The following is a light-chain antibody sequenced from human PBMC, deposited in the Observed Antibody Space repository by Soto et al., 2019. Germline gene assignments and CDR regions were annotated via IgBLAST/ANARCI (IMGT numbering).Light chain of an antibody. CDR2: KAS. CDR3: QQYNSISWT. V-gene: IGKV1-5*03. J-gene: IGKJ1*01. CDR1: QSVGTL. Sequence: DIQMTQSPSTLSASVGDRVTITCRASQSVGTLLAWYQHKPGRAPKFLIYKASILESGVPSRFSGSGSETEFTLTISGLQPDDFATYYCQQYNSISWTFGQGTKVEI.